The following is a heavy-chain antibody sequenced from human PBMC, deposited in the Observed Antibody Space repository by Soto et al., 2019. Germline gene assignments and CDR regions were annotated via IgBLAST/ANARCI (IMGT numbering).Heavy chain of an antibody. V-gene: IGHV3-30*03. CDR3: AIVRVTDSPLDH. Sequence: QVHLVESGGGVVQPGTSLTLTCTASGFTFRSSGMHWVRQAPGKGLEWLAFLAYDGSQKFYADSVKGRFSISRDNTKNMLYLHMSSLTAEDTAIYYCAIVRVTDSPLDHWGPGTLVTVSS. CDR1: GFTFRSSG. J-gene: IGHJ4*02. CDR2: LAYDGSQK. D-gene: IGHD2-21*02.